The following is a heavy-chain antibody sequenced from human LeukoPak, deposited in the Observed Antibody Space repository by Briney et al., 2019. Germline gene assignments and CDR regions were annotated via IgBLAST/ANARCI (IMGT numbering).Heavy chain of an antibody. CDR3: ARHGSGYSCGY. Sequence: TSETLSLTCTVSGGSISSSGYWGWIRQSPGKGLEWIGTFYYSGSPYYNPSLKSRVTTSVDTSNNQFSLKLTSVTAADTAVYYCARHGSGYSCGYWGQGTLVTVSS. V-gene: IGHV4-39*01. CDR1: GGSISSSGY. J-gene: IGHJ4*02. CDR2: FYYSGSP. D-gene: IGHD3-22*01.